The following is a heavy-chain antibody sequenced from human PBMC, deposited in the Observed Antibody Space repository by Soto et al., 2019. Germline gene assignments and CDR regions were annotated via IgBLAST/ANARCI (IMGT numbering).Heavy chain of an antibody. Sequence: WWSLRLSCSASVFTFSSYGMHWFRQAPGKGLEWVAVISYDGSDKYYADSVKGRFTISRDNSKNTLYLQMNSLRAEDTAVYYCAKSGGVVIRAYGMDVWGQGTTVTVSS. J-gene: IGHJ6*02. CDR2: ISYDGSDK. D-gene: IGHD3-3*01. V-gene: IGHV3-30*18. CDR3: AKSGGVVIRAYGMDV. CDR1: VFTFSSYG.